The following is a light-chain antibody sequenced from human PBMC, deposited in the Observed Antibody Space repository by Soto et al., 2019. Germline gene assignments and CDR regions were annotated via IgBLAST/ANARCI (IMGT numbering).Light chain of an antibody. CDR1: SSDVGSYNY. CDR3: CSYAGSYSWV. Sequence: QSALTQPRSVYGSPEQSVTISCTGTSSDVGSYNYVSWYQQHPGKAPKLMIYDVSKRPSGVPDRFSGSKSGYTASLTISGLQAEDEADYYCCSYAGSYSWVFGGGTKLTVL. CDR2: DVS. V-gene: IGLV2-11*01. J-gene: IGLJ3*02.